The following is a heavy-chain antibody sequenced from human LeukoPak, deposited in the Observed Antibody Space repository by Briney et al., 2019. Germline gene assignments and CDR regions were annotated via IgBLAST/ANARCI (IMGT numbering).Heavy chain of an antibody. V-gene: IGHV3-48*01. Sequence: GGSLRLSCAASGFTFSTYSMNGVRQAPGKGLEWVSYISTTSSSMYYADSVKGRFTISRDNAKNSLYLQMNSLRVEDTAVYYCARGYSSTWSRNWFDPWGQGTLVTVSS. J-gene: IGHJ5*02. D-gene: IGHD6-13*01. CDR1: GFTFSTYS. CDR3: ARGYSSTWSRNWFDP. CDR2: ISTTSSSM.